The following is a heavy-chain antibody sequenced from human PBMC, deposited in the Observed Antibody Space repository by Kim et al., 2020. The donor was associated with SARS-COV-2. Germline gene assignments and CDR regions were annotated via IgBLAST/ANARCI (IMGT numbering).Heavy chain of an antibody. Sequence: SVKVSCKASGGTFSSYAISWVRQAPGQGLEWMGGIIPIFGTANYAQKFQGRVTITADKSTSTAYMELSSLRSEDTAVYYCARVYVGYNWNWFDPWGQGTLVTVSS. CDR2: IIPIFGTA. J-gene: IGHJ5*02. CDR3: ARVYVGYNWNWFDP. D-gene: IGHD1-1*01. V-gene: IGHV1-69*06. CDR1: GGTFSSYA.